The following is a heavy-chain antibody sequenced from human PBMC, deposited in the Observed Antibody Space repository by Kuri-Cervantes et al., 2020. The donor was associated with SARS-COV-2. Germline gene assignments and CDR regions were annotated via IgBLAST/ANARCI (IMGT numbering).Heavy chain of an antibody. Sequence: ASVKVSCKASGGTFSSYAISWVRQAPGQGLEWMGWINSNSGGTNYAQKFQGRVTMTRDTSISTAYMELSRLRSDDTAVYYCAREAPYSSSWWDYWGQGTLVTVSS. CDR3: AREAPYSSSWWDY. J-gene: IGHJ4*02. CDR1: GGTFSSYA. D-gene: IGHD6-13*01. CDR2: INSNSGGT. V-gene: IGHV1-2*02.